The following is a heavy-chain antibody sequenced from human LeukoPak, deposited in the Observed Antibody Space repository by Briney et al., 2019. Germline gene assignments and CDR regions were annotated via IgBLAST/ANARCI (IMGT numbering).Heavy chain of an antibody. D-gene: IGHD3-10*01. Sequence: SETLSLTCTVSGGSISSSCYYWGWIRQPPGRGLGWISSIYCSGSTYYNPSLKSPVTISVDTSKNQFSLKLSSVTAAETAVYCCARQLVVRGIIRTYNWFDPGGQGTLVTVS. CDR1: GGSISSSCYY. J-gene: IGHJ5*02. CDR2: IYCSGST. CDR3: ARQLVVRGIIRTYNWFDP. V-gene: IGHV4-39*01.